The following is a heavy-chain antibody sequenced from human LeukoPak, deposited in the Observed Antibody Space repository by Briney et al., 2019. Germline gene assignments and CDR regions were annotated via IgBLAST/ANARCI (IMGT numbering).Heavy chain of an antibody. V-gene: IGHV3-48*03. J-gene: IGHJ4*02. CDR2: IDSSGSDI. CDR3: VRGGSAGGFDY. Sequence: GGSLRLSCAASGFTFSSYDMNWVRQAPGKGLEWVSHIDSSGSDIYYADSVKGRFTISRDNAKNSLYLQMDSLGAEDTAVYYCVRGGSAGGFDYWGQGTLVAVSS. D-gene: IGHD2-15*01. CDR1: GFTFSSYD.